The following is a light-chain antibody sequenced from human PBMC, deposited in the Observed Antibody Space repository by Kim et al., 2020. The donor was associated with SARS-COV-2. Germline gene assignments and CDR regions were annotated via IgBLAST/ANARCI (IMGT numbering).Light chain of an antibody. CDR2: KDG. Sequence: SYELTQPSSVSVSPGQTARITCSGDVLAKKYARWFQQKPGQPPVLVIYKDGERPSGIPERFSGSRSGTTATLTISGAQVEDEADYYCYSVPDNNVLFGGGTQLTVL. J-gene: IGLJ2*01. CDR3: YSVPDNNVL. V-gene: IGLV3-27*01. CDR1: VLAKKY.